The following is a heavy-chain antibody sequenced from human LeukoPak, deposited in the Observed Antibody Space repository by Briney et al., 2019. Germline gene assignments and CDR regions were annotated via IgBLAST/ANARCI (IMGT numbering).Heavy chain of an antibody. Sequence: SVTVSCKASGGTFISYAISWVRQAPGQGLEWMGGIIPIFGTANYAQKFQGRVTITADESTSTAYMELSSLRSEDTAVYYCARGSMVRGVIMFDYWGQGTLVTVSS. J-gene: IGHJ4*02. CDR1: GGTFISYA. V-gene: IGHV1-69*13. D-gene: IGHD3-10*01. CDR2: IIPIFGTA. CDR3: ARGSMVRGVIMFDY.